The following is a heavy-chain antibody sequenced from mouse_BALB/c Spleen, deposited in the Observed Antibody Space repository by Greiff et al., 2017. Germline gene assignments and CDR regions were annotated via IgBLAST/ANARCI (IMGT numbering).Heavy chain of an antibody. CDR1: GYTFTSYW. Sequence: QVQLKQSGAELAKPGASVKMSCKASGYTFTSYWMHWVKQRPGQGLEWIGYINPSTGYTEYNQKFKDKATLTADKSSSTAYMQLSSLTSEDSAVYYCARDYYGYDAMDYWGQGTSVTVSS. CDR3: ARDYYGYDAMDY. D-gene: IGHD1-2*01. V-gene: IGHV1-7*01. J-gene: IGHJ4*01. CDR2: INPSTGYT.